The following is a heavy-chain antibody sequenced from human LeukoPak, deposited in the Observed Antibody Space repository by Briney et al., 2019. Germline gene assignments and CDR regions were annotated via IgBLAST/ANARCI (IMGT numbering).Heavy chain of an antibody. D-gene: IGHD7-27*01. Sequence: PGGSLRLSCAASGFTFSDYYMSWIRQAPGKGLEWVSNISSSGSTMYYADSVKGRFTISRDNAKNSLYLQMNSLRAEDTAVYYCARDPTGPHYYYGMDVWGQGTTVTVSS. V-gene: IGHV3-11*01. CDR1: GFTFSDYY. J-gene: IGHJ6*02. CDR3: ARDPTGPHYYYGMDV. CDR2: ISSSGSTM.